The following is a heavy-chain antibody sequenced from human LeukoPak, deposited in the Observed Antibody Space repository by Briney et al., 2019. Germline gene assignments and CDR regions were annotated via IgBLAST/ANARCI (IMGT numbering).Heavy chain of an antibody. D-gene: IGHD5-18*01. J-gene: IGHJ4*02. CDR3: ARTDSGYNSSFDY. V-gene: IGHV1-2*02. CDR1: GYTFTGYY. CDR2: INPNSGGT. Sequence: ASVKVSCKASGYTFTGYYMHWVRQAPGQGLEWMGWINPNSGGTNYAQKFQGRVIMTRDTSISTAYMELSRLRSDDTAVYYCARTDSGYNSSFDYWGQGTLVTVSS.